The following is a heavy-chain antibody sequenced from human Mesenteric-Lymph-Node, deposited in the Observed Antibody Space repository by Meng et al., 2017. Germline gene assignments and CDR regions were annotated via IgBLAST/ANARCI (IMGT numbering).Heavy chain of an antibody. J-gene: IGHJ4*02. V-gene: IGHV4-61*02. CDR2: IYTSGST. D-gene: IGHD6-13*01. CDR1: GGSISSGGYY. Sequence: SETLSLTCTVSGGSISSGGYYWSWIRQPAGKGLEWIGRIYTSGSTNYNPSLKSRVTISVDTSKNQFSLKLSSVTAADTAVYYCARDPIAAAGTGDYWGQGTLVTVSS. CDR3: ARDPIAAAGTGDY.